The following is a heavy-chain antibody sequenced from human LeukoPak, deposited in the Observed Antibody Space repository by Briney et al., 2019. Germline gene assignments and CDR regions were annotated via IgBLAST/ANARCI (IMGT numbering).Heavy chain of an antibody. D-gene: IGHD3-10*01. CDR1: EFTVSSNY. V-gene: IGHV3-66*01. CDR2: IYSGGTP. J-gene: IGHJ4*02. Sequence: GSLRLSCAVSEFTVSSNYMSWVRQAPGKGLEWVSVIYSGGTPYYADSVKGRFTISRDNSKNTLYLQMNSLRAEDTAVYYCASMRSSYFDYWGQGTLVTVSS. CDR3: ASMRSSYFDY.